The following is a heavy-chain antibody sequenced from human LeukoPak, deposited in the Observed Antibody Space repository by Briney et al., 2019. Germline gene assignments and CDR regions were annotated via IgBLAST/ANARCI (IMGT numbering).Heavy chain of an antibody. CDR3: ARVRTAWYEGTFDY. J-gene: IGHJ4*02. Sequence: GGSLRLSCAASGFTFSSYGMHWVRQAPGRGLEWVAVICYDGSNKYYADSVKGRLTISRDNSKNTLYMQMNSLRAEDTAVYYCARVRTAWYEGTFDYWGQGTLVTVSS. V-gene: IGHV3-33*01. CDR2: ICYDGSNK. CDR1: GFTFSSYG. D-gene: IGHD6-13*01.